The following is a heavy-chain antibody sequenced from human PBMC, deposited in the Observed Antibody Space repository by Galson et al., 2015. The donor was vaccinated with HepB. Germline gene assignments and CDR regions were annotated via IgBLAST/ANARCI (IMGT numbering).Heavy chain of an antibody. CDR1: GFTFNNSW. V-gene: IGHV3-7*03. CDR2: IKPDGSER. J-gene: IGHJ5*02. D-gene: IGHD5-18*01. CDR3: VTSGYTYAS. Sequence: SLRLSCAASGFTFNNSWMNWVRQAPGKGLEWVANIKPDGSERYYVDSVKGRFTISRDNAKNSLFLQLNSLRADDTAVYYCVTSGYTYASWGQGTLVTVSS.